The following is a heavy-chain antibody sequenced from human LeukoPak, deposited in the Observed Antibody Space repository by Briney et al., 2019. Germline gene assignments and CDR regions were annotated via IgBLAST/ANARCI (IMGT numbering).Heavy chain of an antibody. CDR3: ARDRDWNYWFDA. D-gene: IGHD1-7*01. J-gene: IGHJ5*02. V-gene: IGHV4-4*07. CDR2: IYTTGIT. Sequence: SETLSLTCAVYDGSLSGYYWNWIRQPAGKGLEWIGRIYTTGITNYNPSLKSRVTMSVDTSKNDFSLKLSSVTAADTAVYYCARDRDWNYWFDAWGQGTLVTVST. CDR1: DGSLSGYY.